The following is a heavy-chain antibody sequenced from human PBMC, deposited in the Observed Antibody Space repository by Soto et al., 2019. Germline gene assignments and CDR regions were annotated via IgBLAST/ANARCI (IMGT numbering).Heavy chain of an antibody. CDR2: IHYSGST. CDR1: GGXISSYY. J-gene: IGHJ5*02. Sequence: SETLSLTCTVSGGXISSYYWSWIRQPPGKGLEWIGYIHYSGSTKYNPSLKSRVTISVDTSKNQFSLKLSSVTAADTAVYYCARDRGGVASTWFDPWGQGTLVTVSS. V-gene: IGHV4-59*01. CDR3: ARDRGGVASTWFDP. D-gene: IGHD3-10*01.